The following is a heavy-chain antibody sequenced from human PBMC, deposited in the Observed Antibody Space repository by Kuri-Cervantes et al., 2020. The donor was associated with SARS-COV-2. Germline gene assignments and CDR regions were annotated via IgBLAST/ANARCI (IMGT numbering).Heavy chain of an antibody. CDR1: TLTFSDYA. CDR3: ARVGPAHRFNYGDYFDY. D-gene: IGHD4-17*01. CDR2: ISGSSDYT. V-gene: IGHV3-23*01. J-gene: IGHJ4*02. Sequence: GESLKISCTASTLTFSDYAMSWVRQAPGKGLEWVSTISGSSDYTYYAESVDYAESVEGRFTISRDISKKTLYLQMHRLRAEDTAVYYCARVGPAHRFNYGDYFDYWGQGALVTVSS.